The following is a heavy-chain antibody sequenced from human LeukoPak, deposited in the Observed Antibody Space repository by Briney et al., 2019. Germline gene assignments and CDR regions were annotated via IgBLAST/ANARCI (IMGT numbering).Heavy chain of an antibody. Sequence: SETLSLTCTVSGGSISSGSYYWSWIRQPAGKGLEWIGRIYTSGSTNYNPSLKSRVTISVDTSKNQFSLKLSSVTAADTAVYYCARVDYYYMDVWGNGTTVTVSS. CDR1: GGSISSGSYY. CDR2: IYTSGST. J-gene: IGHJ6*03. V-gene: IGHV4-61*02. CDR3: ARVDYYYMDV.